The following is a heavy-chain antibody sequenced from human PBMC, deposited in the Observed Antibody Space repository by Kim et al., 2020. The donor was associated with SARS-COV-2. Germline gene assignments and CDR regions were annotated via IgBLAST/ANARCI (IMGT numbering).Heavy chain of an antibody. CDR3: ASFRSYYDSSGEASRGY. D-gene: IGHD3-22*01. CDR1: GFTFSSYS. J-gene: IGHJ4*02. Sequence: GGSLRLSCAASGFTFSSYSMNWVRQAPGKGLEWVSSISSSSSYIYYADSVKGRFTISRDNAKNSLYLQMNSLRAEDTAVYYCASFRSYYDSSGEASRGYWGQGTLVTVSS. CDR2: ISSSSSYI. V-gene: IGHV3-21*01.